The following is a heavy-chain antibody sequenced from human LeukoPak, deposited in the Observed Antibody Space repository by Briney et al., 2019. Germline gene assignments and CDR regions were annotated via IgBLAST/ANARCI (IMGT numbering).Heavy chain of an antibody. CDR1: GFTFSSYA. D-gene: IGHD3-10*01. CDR2: ISGSGGST. Sequence: GFLRLSCAASGFTFSSYAMSWVRQAPGKGLEWVSAISGSGGSTYYADSVKGRFTISRDNSKNTLYLQMNSLRAEDTAVYYCAKTSNYGSGSYYPMYYFDYWGQGTLVTVSS. V-gene: IGHV3-23*01. J-gene: IGHJ4*02. CDR3: AKTSNYGSGSYYPMYYFDY.